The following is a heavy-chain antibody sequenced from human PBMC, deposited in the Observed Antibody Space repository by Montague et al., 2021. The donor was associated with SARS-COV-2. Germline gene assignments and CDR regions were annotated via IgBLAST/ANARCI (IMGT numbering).Heavy chain of an antibody. CDR1: GFSLSTSGMC. D-gene: IGHD3-9*01. Sequence: PALVKPTQTLTLTCTFSGFSLSTSGMCVSWIRQLPGKALEWLARIGGGDDKYYSTSLKTRLTVSKDTSKNQVVLTMTNMDPVDTATYYCARRTSDILTGAEYGIDVWGQGTPVTVSS. CDR3: ARRTSDILTGAEYGIDV. J-gene: IGHJ6*02. CDR2: IGGGDDK. V-gene: IGHV2-70*11.